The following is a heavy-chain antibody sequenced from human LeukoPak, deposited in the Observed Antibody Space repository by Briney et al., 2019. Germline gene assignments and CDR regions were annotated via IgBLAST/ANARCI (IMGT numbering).Heavy chain of an antibody. CDR1: GGSISNYF. D-gene: IGHD7-27*01. CDR2: IYSSGST. V-gene: IGHV4-59*08. CDR3: ARRPTGDPKFDY. J-gene: IGHJ4*02. Sequence: SETLSLTCSVSGGSISNYFWTWIRQPPGKGLEWIGYIYSSGSTYYNPSLKSRVTISVDTSKNRFSHKLSTVTAADTAVYYCARRPTGDPKFDYWGQGTLVTVSS.